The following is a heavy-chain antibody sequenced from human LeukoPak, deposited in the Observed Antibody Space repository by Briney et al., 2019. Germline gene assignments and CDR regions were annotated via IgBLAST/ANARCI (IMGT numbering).Heavy chain of an antibody. CDR3: ARGGPLWFGELTPLDY. D-gene: IGHD3-10*01. V-gene: IGHV4-31*03. J-gene: IGHJ4*02. CDR2: IYYSGST. Sequence: SQTLSLTCTVSGGSIITGGYYWSWIRQHPGKGLEWIGYIYYSGSTYYNPSLKSRVTISVDTSKDQFSLKLSSVTAADTAVYYCARGGPLWFGELTPLDYWGQGTLVTVSS. CDR1: GGSIITGGYY.